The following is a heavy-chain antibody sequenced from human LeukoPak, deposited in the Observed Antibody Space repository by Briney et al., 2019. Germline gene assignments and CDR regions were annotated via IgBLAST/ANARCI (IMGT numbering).Heavy chain of an antibody. CDR2: TNHSGST. J-gene: IGHJ6*02. V-gene: IGHV4-34*01. D-gene: IGHD6-13*01. CDR3: ARLVYDSSSWYPALTDV. Sequence: SETLSLTCAVYGGSFSGYYWSWVRQPPGKGLEWIGETNHSGSTNYNPSLKSRVTISVDTSKNQFSLKLSSVTAADTAVYYCARLVYDSSSWYPALTDVWGQGTTVTVSS. CDR1: GGSFSGYY.